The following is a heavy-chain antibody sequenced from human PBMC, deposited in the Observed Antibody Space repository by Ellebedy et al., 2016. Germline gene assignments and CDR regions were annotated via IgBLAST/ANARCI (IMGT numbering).Heavy chain of an antibody. CDR2: IIPILGIA. CDR1: GGTFSSYA. V-gene: IGHV1-69*04. Sequence: SVKVSXKASGGTFSSYAISWVRQAPGQGLEWMGRIIPILGIANYAQKFQGRVTITADKSTSTAYMELSSLRSEDTAVYYCARVMAVAGRDFDYWGQGTLVTVPS. J-gene: IGHJ4*02. D-gene: IGHD6-19*01. CDR3: ARVMAVAGRDFDY.